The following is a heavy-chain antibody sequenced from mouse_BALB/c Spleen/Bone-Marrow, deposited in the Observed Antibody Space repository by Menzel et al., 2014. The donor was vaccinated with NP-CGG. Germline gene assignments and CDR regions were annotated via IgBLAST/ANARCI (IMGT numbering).Heavy chain of an antibody. CDR3: ARNANWLFTY. CDR2: INPGSGDT. V-gene: IGHV1-54*01. J-gene: IGHJ3*01. D-gene: IGHD4-1*01. CDR1: GYAFTTYL. Sequence: VQRQQSGAELVRPGTSVKVSCKASGYAFTTYLIEWVKQRPGQGLEWIGVINPGSGDTHYNEKFKDKATLTADKSSSTAYMQLSSLTSDDSAVYFCARNANWLFTYWGQGTLVTVSA.